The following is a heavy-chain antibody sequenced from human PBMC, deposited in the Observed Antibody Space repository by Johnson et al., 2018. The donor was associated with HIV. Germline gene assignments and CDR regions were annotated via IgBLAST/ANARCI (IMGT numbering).Heavy chain of an antibody. CDR3: ARGRKDIGAAEGLDNYGFDM. J-gene: IGHJ3*02. CDR1: GFTVSSNH. D-gene: IGHD5-24*01. Sequence: VQLVESGGGLIQPGGSLRLSCAASGFTVSSNHMRWVRQAPGKGLEWVSVIYSGGSTYYADSVKGRFSISRDNSETTIYLQMDSLRPDDTALYYCARGRKDIGAAEGLDNYGFDMWGQGTLVTVS. CDR2: IYSGGST. V-gene: IGHV3-66*03.